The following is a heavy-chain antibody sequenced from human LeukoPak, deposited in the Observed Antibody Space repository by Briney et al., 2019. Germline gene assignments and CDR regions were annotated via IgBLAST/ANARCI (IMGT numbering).Heavy chain of an antibody. V-gene: IGHV3-23*01. Sequence: GGSLRLSCAASGFTFSIYAMSWVRQAPGKRLEWVSSITSSGETTYYAGSVKGQFTISRDNSKNTVYLQMNSLRAEDTAVYYCARDRPNHYGANGHYYRRDGDYWGQGTLVTVSS. D-gene: IGHD4/OR15-4a*01. J-gene: IGHJ4*02. CDR1: GFTFSIYA. CDR2: ITSSGETT. CDR3: ARDRPNHYGANGHYYRRDGDY.